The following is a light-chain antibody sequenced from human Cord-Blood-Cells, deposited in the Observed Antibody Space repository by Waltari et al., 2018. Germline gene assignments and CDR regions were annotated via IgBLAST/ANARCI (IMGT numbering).Light chain of an antibody. CDR2: ECS. V-gene: IGLV2-23*01. Sequence: QSALTQPASVSVSPGQSITISCTGTSSDVGSYNLVSWYQQHPGKAPKLMIYECSKRPSGVSNRFSGSKSGNTASLTISGLQAEDEADYYCCSYAGSSTAWVFGGGTKLTVL. CDR3: CSYAGSSTAWV. J-gene: IGLJ3*02. CDR1: SSDVGSYNL.